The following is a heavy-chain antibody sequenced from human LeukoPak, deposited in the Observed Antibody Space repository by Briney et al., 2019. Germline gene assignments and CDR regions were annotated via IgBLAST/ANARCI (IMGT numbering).Heavy chain of an antibody. CDR3: ARLYYYDSGGYYKGYYFDY. V-gene: IGHV4-34*01. J-gene: IGHJ4*02. CDR1: GGSFSGYY. Sequence: PSETLSLTCAVYGGSFSGYYWSWIRQPPGKGLEWIGEINHSGSTNYNPSLKSRVTISVDTSKNQFSLKLSSVTAADTAVYYCARLYYYDSGGYYKGYYFDYWGQGTLVTVSS. CDR2: INHSGST. D-gene: IGHD3-22*01.